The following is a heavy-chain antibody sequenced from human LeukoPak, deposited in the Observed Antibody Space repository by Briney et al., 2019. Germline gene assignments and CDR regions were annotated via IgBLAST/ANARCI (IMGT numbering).Heavy chain of an antibody. V-gene: IGHV1-46*01. Sequence: ASVKVSCKASGYIFTSYFMHWVRQAPGQGLEWMGLINPSGGSTRYAQKSQGRVTMTRDMSTSTAYMELSSLRSEDTAVYYCASSFVAMVIEYYFDYWGQGTLVTVSS. D-gene: IGHD5-18*01. CDR1: GYIFTSYF. CDR3: ASSFVAMVIEYYFDY. J-gene: IGHJ4*02. CDR2: INPSGGST.